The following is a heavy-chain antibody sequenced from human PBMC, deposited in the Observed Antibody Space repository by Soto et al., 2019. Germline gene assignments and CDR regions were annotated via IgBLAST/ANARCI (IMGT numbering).Heavy chain of an antibody. Sequence: PGGSLRLSCAASGFTFSSYGMHWVRQAPGKGLEWVAVIWYDGSNKYYADSVKGRFTISRDNSKNTLYLQMNSLRAEDTAVYYFASDRVVRGVCLTDVCGQGTTVTVSS. D-gene: IGHD3-10*01. CDR1: GFTFSSYG. J-gene: IGHJ6*02. V-gene: IGHV3-33*01. CDR2: IWYDGSNK. CDR3: ASDRVVRGVCLTDV.